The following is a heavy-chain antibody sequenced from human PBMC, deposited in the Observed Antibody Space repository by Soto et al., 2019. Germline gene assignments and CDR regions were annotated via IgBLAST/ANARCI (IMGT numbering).Heavy chain of an antibody. Sequence: QLQLQESGPGLVKPSETLSLTCTVSGGSISSSSYYWGWIRQPPGKGLEWIGSIYYSGSTYYNPSLKGRVTISVDTSKNQFSLKLSSVTAADTAVYYCARSPYYYDSSGYYSGAFDIWGQGTMVTVSS. D-gene: IGHD3-22*01. CDR1: GGSISSSSYY. V-gene: IGHV4-39*01. CDR2: IYYSGST. CDR3: ARSPYYYDSSGYYSGAFDI. J-gene: IGHJ3*02.